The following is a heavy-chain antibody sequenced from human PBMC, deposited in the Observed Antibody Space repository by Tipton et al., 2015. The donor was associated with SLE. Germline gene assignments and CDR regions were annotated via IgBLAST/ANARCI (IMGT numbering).Heavy chain of an antibody. V-gene: IGHV4-59*01. J-gene: IGHJ3*02. D-gene: IGHD3-10*01. Sequence: LRLSCTVSGGSISSYYWSWIRQPPGRGLEWIGYNYYRGSTKYNPSLKSRVAISVDPSKNQFSLKLSSVTAADTAVYYCARGGAEGLWFRESSVAFDIWGQGTMVTVSS. CDR3: ARGGAEGLWFRESSVAFDI. CDR1: GGSISSYY. CDR2: NYYRGST.